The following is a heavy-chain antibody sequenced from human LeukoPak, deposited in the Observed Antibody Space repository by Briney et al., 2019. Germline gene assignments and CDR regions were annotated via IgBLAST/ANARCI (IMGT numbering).Heavy chain of an antibody. V-gene: IGHV4-4*09. Sequence: SETLSLTCTVSGGSISSYYWSWIRQPPGKGLEWIGYIYTSGSTNYNPSLKSRLTISVDTSKNQFSLKLSSVTAADTAVYYCARLFIYDSSGYDAFDIWGQGTMVTVSS. D-gene: IGHD3-22*01. CDR1: GGSISSYY. CDR2: IYTSGST. CDR3: ARLFIYDSSGYDAFDI. J-gene: IGHJ3*02.